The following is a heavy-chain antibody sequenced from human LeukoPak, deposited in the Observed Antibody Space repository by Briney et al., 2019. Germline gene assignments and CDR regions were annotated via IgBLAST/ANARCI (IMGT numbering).Heavy chain of an antibody. CDR3: AREGGSSGWDYEELNY. V-gene: IGHV1-2*02. CDR1: GYTFTGYY. J-gene: IGHJ4*02. CDR2: INPNSGGT. D-gene: IGHD6-19*01. Sequence: SVKVSCKASGYTFTGYYMHWVRQAPGQGLEWMGWINPNSGGTNYAQKFQGRVTMTRDTSISTAYMELSRLRSDDTAVYYCAREGGSSGWDYEELNYWGQGTLVTVSS.